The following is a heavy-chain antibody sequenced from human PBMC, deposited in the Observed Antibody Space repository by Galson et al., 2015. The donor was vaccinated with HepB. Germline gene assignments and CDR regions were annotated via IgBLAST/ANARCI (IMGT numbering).Heavy chain of an antibody. D-gene: IGHD4/OR15-4a*01. Sequence: SLRLSCAASGFIFSDHAMHWVRQAPGKGLEWVAVISFDGSNQYYADSVKGRITISRDSSKNTVSLQMSGLRAEDTAVYYCARDAYSGNYLGNYYYYGMDVWGKGTTVTVSS. J-gene: IGHJ6*04. V-gene: IGHV3-30-3*01. CDR3: ARDAYSGNYLGNYYYYGMDV. CDR2: ISFDGSNQ. CDR1: GFIFSDHA.